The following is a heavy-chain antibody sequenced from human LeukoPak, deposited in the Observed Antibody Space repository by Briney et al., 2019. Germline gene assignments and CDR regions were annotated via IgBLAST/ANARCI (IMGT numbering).Heavy chain of an antibody. V-gene: IGHV4-59*08. D-gene: IGHD2-21*01. Sequence: PSETLSLTCTVSAGSFNSYYRSWIRQPPGKGLEWIGYIDYSGSTTYNPSLKSRLTISVDTSKNQFSLKLNSVTAADTAVYYCARLNGGDWGQGTLVTVSS. CDR2: IDYSGST. CDR3: ARLNGGD. J-gene: IGHJ4*02. CDR1: AGSFNSYY.